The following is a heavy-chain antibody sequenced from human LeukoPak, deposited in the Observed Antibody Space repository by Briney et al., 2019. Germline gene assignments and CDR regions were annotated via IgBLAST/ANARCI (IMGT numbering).Heavy chain of an antibody. Sequence: GGSLRLSCAASGFTFSGSAMHWVRQASGKGLEWVGRIRSKANSYATAYAASVKGRFTISRDDSKNTAYLQMNSLKTEDTAVHYCTRRVDSSGYYGIDYWGQGTLVTVSS. V-gene: IGHV3-73*01. CDR3: TRRVDSSGYYGIDY. CDR1: GFTFSGSA. CDR2: IRSKANSYAT. J-gene: IGHJ4*02. D-gene: IGHD3-22*01.